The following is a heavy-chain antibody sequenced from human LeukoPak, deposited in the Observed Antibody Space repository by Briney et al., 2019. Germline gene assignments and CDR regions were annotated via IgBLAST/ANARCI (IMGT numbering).Heavy chain of an antibody. CDR2: INHSGST. J-gene: IGHJ5*02. D-gene: IGHD3-22*01. CDR1: GGSFSGYY. CDR3: ARGFNVVRHWFDP. V-gene: IGHV4-34*01. Sequence: PSETLSLTCAVYGGSFSGYYWSWIRQPPGKGLEWIGEINHSGSTNYNPSLKSRVTISVDTSKNQFSLELSSVTAADTAVYYCARGFNVVRHWFDPWGQGTLVTVSS.